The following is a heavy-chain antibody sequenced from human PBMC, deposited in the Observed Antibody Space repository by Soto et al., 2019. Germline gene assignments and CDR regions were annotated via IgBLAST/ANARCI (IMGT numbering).Heavy chain of an antibody. J-gene: IGHJ4*02. D-gene: IGHD1-26*01. CDR1: GFTFSSYG. CDR2: IWYDGSNK. V-gene: IGHV3-33*01. Sequence: ESGGGVVQPGRSLRLSCAASGFTFSSYGMHWVRQAPGKGLEWVAVIWYDGSNKYYADSVKGRFTISRDNSKNTLYLQMNSLRAEDTAVYYCARDPQWELPIYYFDYWCQRTLVTVSS. CDR3: ARDPQWELPIYYFDY.